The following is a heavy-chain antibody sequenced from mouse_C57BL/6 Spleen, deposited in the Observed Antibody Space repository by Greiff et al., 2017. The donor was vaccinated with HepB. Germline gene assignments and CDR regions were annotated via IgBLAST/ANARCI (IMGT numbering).Heavy chain of an antibody. J-gene: IGHJ2*01. V-gene: IGHV1-69*01. Sequence: QVQLQQPGAELVMPGASVKLSCKASGYTFTSYWMHWVKQRPGQGLEWIGEIDPSDSYTNYNQKFKGKSTLTVDKSSSTAYMQLSSLTSEDSAVYYCARAGTEYYFDYWGQGTTLSVSS. D-gene: IGHD4-1*01. CDR3: ARAGTEYYFDY. CDR1: GYTFTSYW. CDR2: IDPSDSYT.